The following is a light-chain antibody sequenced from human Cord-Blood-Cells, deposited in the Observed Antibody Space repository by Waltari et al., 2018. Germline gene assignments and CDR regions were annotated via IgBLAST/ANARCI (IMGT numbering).Light chain of an antibody. Sequence: IVMTQSPLSLPVTPGEPASLSCRTSQCLLHSNGYNYLDWYLQKPGQSPQLLIYLGANRASGVPDRFSGSGSGTDFTLKISRVEAEDVGVYYCMQALQTPPWTFGQGTKVEIK. CDR2: LGA. CDR3: MQALQTPPWT. J-gene: IGKJ1*01. CDR1: QCLLHSNGYNY. V-gene: IGKV2-28*01.